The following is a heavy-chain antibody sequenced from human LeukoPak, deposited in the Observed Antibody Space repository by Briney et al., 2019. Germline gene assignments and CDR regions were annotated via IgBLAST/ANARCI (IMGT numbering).Heavy chain of an antibody. D-gene: IGHD1/OR15-1a*01. CDR3: ARSNTRRAFDI. V-gene: IGHV4-39*07. Sequence: LETLSLTCTVSGGSISSSSYYWGWIRQPPGKGLEWIGEINHSGSTNYNPSLKSRVTISVDTSKNQFSLKLSSVTAADTAVYYCARSNTRRAFDIWGQGTMVTVSS. CDR1: GGSISSSSYY. CDR2: INHSGST. J-gene: IGHJ3*02.